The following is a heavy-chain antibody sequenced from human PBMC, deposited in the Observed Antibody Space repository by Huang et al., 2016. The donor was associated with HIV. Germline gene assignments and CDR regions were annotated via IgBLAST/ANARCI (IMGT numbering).Heavy chain of an antibody. Sequence: QVQLVESGGGVVQPGRSLRISCAASGFTFSSYGLHWVRQAPGKGLECVAVISYVAKTKYDADSVKGRFSIARDNSKTTVYLQLNSLRLEDTAVYYCAKGGSAAAVLDFWGQGTLVTVSS. V-gene: IGHV3-30*18. D-gene: IGHD6-13*01. CDR1: GFTFSSYG. CDR2: ISYVAKTK. CDR3: AKGGSAAAVLDF. J-gene: IGHJ4*02.